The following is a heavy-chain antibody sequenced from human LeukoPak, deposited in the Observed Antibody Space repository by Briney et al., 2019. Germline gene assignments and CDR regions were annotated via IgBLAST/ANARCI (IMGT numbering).Heavy chain of an antibody. V-gene: IGHV3-48*01. D-gene: IGHD5-18*01. J-gene: IGHJ4*02. Sequence: GGSLRLSCAASGFTFSSYSMNWVRQAPGKGLEWVSYISSSSSTIYYADSVKGRFTISRDNAKNSLYLQMNSLRAEDTAVYYCAKESHSGYSYGIFDYWGQGTLVTVSS. CDR1: GFTFSSYS. CDR3: AKESHSGYSYGIFDY. CDR2: ISSSSSTI.